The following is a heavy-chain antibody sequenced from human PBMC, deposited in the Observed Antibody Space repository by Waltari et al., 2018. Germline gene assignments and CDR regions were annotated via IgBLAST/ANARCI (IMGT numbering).Heavy chain of an antibody. CDR1: GFAFSSSS. D-gene: IGHD6-13*01. CDR2: ISSSSSYI. CDR3: AREPRIAAAY. Sequence: EVQLVESGGGLVKTGGSLRLSCAASGFAFSSSSMNWVRQAPGKGLEWVSSISSSSSYIYYADSVKGRFTISRDNAKNSLYLQMNSLRAEDTAVYYCAREPRIAAAYWGQGTLVTVSS. V-gene: IGHV3-21*01. J-gene: IGHJ4*02.